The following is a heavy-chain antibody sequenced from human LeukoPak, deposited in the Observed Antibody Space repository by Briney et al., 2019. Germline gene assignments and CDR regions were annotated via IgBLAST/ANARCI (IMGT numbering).Heavy chain of an antibody. Sequence: SETLSLTCTVSGGSITRYYWNWIRQPPGKGLEYIGYMYYSGSTNYNPSLKSRVTISVDTSKNQFSLKLSSVTAADTAVYYCARVGGYEPPDYYYYYYMDVWGKGTTVTISS. CDR2: MYYSGST. CDR1: GGSITRYY. J-gene: IGHJ6*03. CDR3: ARVGGYEPPDYYYYYYMDV. D-gene: IGHD3-16*01. V-gene: IGHV4-59*01.